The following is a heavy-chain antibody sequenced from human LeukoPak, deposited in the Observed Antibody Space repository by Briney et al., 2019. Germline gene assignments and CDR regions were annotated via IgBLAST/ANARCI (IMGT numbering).Heavy chain of an antibody. CDR3: ASTIVVVTAIRGFDY. J-gene: IGHJ4*02. CDR2: ISSSGSTI. Sequence: GGSLRLSCAASGFTFSDYYMSWIRQAPGKGLECVSYISSSGSTIYYADSVKGRFTISRDNAKNSLYLQMNSLRAEDTAVYYCASTIVVVTAIRGFDYWGQGTLVTVSS. D-gene: IGHD2-21*02. V-gene: IGHV3-11*04. CDR1: GFTFSDYY.